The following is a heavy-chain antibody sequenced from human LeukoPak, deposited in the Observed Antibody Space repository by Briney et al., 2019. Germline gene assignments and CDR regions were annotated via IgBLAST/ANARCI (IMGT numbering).Heavy chain of an antibody. J-gene: IGHJ4*02. D-gene: IGHD2-8*01. CDR2: VNPNSGAT. V-gene: IGHV1-2*02. CDR1: GYTFTAYN. Sequence: APVKVSCKASGYTFTAYNMHWVRQAPGQGLEWMGFVNPNSGATNYAQKFQGRVTMTSDRSITAAYMELSSLRPDDTAVYFCTRDSIGVSAYWGQGTLVTVSS. CDR3: TRDSIGVSAY.